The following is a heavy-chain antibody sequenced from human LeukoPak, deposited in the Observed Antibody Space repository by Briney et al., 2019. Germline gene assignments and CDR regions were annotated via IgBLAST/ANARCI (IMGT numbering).Heavy chain of an antibody. CDR3: ARNSSGFKLGDAFDI. Sequence: PGGSLRLSCAASGFTFSSYAMTWVRQAPGKGLEWISAINGGAYSTSYADSVKGRLTISRDNSKNTLYLQMNSLRAEDTAVYYCARNSSGFKLGDAFDIWGQGTLVTVSS. J-gene: IGHJ3*02. V-gene: IGHV3-23*01. CDR1: GFTFSSYA. D-gene: IGHD3-22*01. CDR2: INGGAYST.